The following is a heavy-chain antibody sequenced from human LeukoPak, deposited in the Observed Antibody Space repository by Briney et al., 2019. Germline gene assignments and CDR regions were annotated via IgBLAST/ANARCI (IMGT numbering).Heavy chain of an antibody. CDR1: GYTFTGYY. J-gene: IGHJ4*02. V-gene: IGHV1-2*02. CDR3: ARDGHRMYYYESSDYRFDS. CDR2: INPNNGGT. D-gene: IGHD3-22*01. Sequence: GASVKVSCKASGYTFTGYYMHWVRQAPGQGLEWMGWINPNNGGTNYAQKFQGRVTMTRDTSTSTAYMELRSLRSDDTAVYYCARDGHRMYYYESSDYRFDSWGQGTLVTVSS.